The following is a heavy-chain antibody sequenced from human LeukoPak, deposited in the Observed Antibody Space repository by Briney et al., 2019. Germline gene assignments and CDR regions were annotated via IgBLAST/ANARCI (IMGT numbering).Heavy chain of an antibody. CDR1: GGTFSSYA. CDR3: ARDEGIAAGYFDY. J-gene: IGHJ4*02. D-gene: IGHD6-13*01. CDR2: IIPIFGTA. Sequence: GASVKVSCKASGGTFSSYAISWVRQAPGQGLELMGGIIPIFGTANYAQKFQGRVTITTDESTSTAYMELSSLRSEDTAVYYCARDEGIAAGYFDYWGQGTLVTVSS. V-gene: IGHV1-69*05.